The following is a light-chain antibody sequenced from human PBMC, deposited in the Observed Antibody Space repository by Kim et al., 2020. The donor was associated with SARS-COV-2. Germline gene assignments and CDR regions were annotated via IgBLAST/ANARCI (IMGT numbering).Light chain of an antibody. CDR2: DVS. J-gene: IGLJ1*01. V-gene: IGLV2-14*03. Sequence: QSALTKPASVSGSPGQSITISCTGTSSDVGGYNYVSWYQQLPDKVPNLIIYDVSNRPSGVSNRFSGSKSGNTASLTISGLQAEDEADYYCSSYTSSSTLVFGTGTKVTVL. CDR1: SSDVGGYNY. CDR3: SSYTSSSTLV.